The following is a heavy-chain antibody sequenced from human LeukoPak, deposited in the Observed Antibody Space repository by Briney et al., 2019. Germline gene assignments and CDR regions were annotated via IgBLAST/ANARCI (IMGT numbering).Heavy chain of an antibody. CDR2: ISGSGGST. V-gene: IGHV3-23*01. Sequence: PGGTLRLSCAASGFTFSSYGMSWVRQAPGKGLEWVSAISGSGGSTYYADSVKGRFTISRDNSKNTLYLQMNSLRAEDTAVYYCAKYPPQSGSWPRYYYYYMDVWGKGTTVTISS. CDR3: AKYPPQSGSWPRYYYYYMDV. CDR1: GFTFSSYG. D-gene: IGHD6-13*01. J-gene: IGHJ6*03.